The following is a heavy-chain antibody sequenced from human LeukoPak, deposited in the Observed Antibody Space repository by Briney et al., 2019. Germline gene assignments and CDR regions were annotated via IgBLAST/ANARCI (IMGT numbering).Heavy chain of an antibody. D-gene: IGHD1-26*01. CDR3: ARGEKWDLHAFDI. J-gene: IGHJ3*02. CDR1: GGSFSDYY. V-gene: IGHV4-34*01. CDR2: INHSGST. Sequence: SETLSLTCAVYGGSFSDYYWSWIRQPPGKGLECIGEINHSGSTNYNPSLKSRVTISVDTSKNQFSLKLSSVTAADTAMYYCARGEKWDLHAFDIWGQGTMVTVSS.